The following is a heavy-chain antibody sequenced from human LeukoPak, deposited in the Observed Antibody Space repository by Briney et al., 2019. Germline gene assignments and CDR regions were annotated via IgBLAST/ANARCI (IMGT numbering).Heavy chain of an antibody. CDR1: GYTFTSYY. CDR3: ARGYASSAYSI. J-gene: IGHJ3*02. Sequence: GASVKVSCKASGYTFTSYYMHWVRQAPGQGPEWMGAINPNGGSTSYAQKFQGRVTMTRDTSTTTVYKDLSSLRSEDTVVYYCARGYASSAYSIWGQGTRVTVSS. V-gene: IGHV1-46*01. D-gene: IGHD3-22*01. CDR2: INPNGGST.